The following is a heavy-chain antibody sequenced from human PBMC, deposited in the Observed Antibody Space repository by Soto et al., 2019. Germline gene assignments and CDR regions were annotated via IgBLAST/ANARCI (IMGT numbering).Heavy chain of an antibody. CDR1: GFTFSRHG. D-gene: IGHD1-26*01. CDR2: ISFDGTNK. V-gene: IGHV3-30*03. Sequence: QVQLVESGGGVVQPENSLRLSCAASGFTFSRHGMHWVRQAPGKGLEWVAVISFDGTNKYYADSVKGRFTISRDNSKNTLYLQMNSLRAEDKAVYYCATRVPHGSYGAPYFQHWGQGTLVTVS. CDR3: ATRVPHGSYGAPYFQH. J-gene: IGHJ1*01.